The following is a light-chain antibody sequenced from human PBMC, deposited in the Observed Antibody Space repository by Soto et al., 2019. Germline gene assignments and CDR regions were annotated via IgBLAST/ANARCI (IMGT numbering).Light chain of an antibody. J-gene: IGLJ1*01. CDR1: NSDVGGYDY. Sequence: QSALTQPRSVSGSPGQAVTFSCTGTNSDVGGYDYVSWYQQLPGEAPKLIIYDVTKRPSGVPNRFSGSKSGNTASLTISVLQAEDEADYFCSSFAGSYTHVFGSGTKVTVL. CDR3: SSFAGSYTHV. V-gene: IGLV2-11*01. CDR2: DVT.